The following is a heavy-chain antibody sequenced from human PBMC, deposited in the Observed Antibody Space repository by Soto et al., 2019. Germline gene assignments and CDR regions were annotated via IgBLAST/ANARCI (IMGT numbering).Heavy chain of an antibody. V-gene: IGHV1-18*01. D-gene: IGHD5-12*01. CDR3: ERGGQSAWFDP. CDR2: ISAYNGNT. J-gene: IGHJ5*02. Sequence: ASVKVSCKASGYTFTNFGISWVRQAPGQGLEWMGWISAYNGNTNYAQKFQGRVTMTTDTSTSTAYMELRSLRSDDTAVYYYERGGQSAWFDPWGQGTLVTVSS. CDR1: GYTFTNFG.